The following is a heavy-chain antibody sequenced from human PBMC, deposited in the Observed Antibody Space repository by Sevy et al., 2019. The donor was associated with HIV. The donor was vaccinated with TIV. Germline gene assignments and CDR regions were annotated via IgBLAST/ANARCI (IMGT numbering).Heavy chain of an antibody. CDR3: AREAHLDSVLMIYSESGYFDY. V-gene: IGHV3-23*01. J-gene: IGHJ4*02. CDR2: ISGSGGGT. CDR1: GFTFSNYA. D-gene: IGHD1-26*01. Sequence: GGSLRLSCAASGFTFSNYAMTWVRQAPGKGLEWVSVISGSGGGTYYADSGKGRFTISRDNSKNTLYLQMNSLRAEDTAVFYCAREAHLDSVLMIYSESGYFDYWGQGTLVTVSS.